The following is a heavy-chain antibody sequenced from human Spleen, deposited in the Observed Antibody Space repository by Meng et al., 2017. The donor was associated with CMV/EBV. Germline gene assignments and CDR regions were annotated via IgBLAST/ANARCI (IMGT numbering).Heavy chain of an antibody. V-gene: IGHV1-2*02. Sequence: ASVKVSCKASGYTFTGYYMHWVRQAPGQGLEWMGWINPNSGGTNYAQKFQGRVTMTRDTSISTAYMELSRLRSDDTAVYYCARGLRTYYDILTGYSYYGMDVWGQGTTVTVSS. CDR1: GYTFTGYY. CDR2: INPNSGGT. D-gene: IGHD3-9*01. J-gene: IGHJ6*02. CDR3: ARGLRTYYDILTGYSYYGMDV.